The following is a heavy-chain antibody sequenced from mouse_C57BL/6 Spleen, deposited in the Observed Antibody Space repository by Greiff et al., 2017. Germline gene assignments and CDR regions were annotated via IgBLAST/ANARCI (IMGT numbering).Heavy chain of an antibody. CDR2: IHPNSGST. CDR3: ARGGYDYGYSIDY. D-gene: IGHD2-4*01. V-gene: IGHV1-64*01. Sequence: QVQLQQPGAELVKPGASVKLSCKASGYTFTSYWMHWVKQRPGQGLEWIGMIHPNSGSTNYNEKFKSKATLAVDKSSSTAYMQLSSLTSEDSAVYNCARGGYDYGYSIDYWGQGTSLTVSS. J-gene: IGHJ2*02. CDR1: GYTFTSYW.